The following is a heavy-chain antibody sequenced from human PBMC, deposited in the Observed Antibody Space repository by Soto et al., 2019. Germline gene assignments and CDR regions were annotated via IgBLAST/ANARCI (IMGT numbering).Heavy chain of an antibody. V-gene: IGHV4-31*03. J-gene: IGHJ4*02. CDR1: GGSITSSGYY. CDR3: AGGGRRTKVHY. CDR2: TSNSGST. D-gene: IGHD3-16*01. Sequence: QVQLQESGPGLVKPSQTLSLTCTVSGGSITSSGYYWSWIRQHPGEGLEWIGFTSNSGSTSYNQSLKSRVTISVDTSSYQFSLSLQSVTAADTAVYYCAGGGRRTKVHYWGPGTLVNVSP.